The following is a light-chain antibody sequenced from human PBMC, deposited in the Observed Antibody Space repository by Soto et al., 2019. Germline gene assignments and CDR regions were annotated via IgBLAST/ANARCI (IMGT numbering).Light chain of an antibody. Sequence: QSALTQPASVSGTPGQSITISCTGTSSDVGGYNYVSWYQQHPGKAPKFMIYDVSNRPSGVSNRFSGSKSGTTASLAISGIQTEDEAEYYCWSYTTSKGGQIVFGTGTKLTVL. CDR3: WSYTTSKGGQIV. CDR2: DVS. CDR1: SSDVGGYNY. V-gene: IGLV2-14*01. J-gene: IGLJ1*01.